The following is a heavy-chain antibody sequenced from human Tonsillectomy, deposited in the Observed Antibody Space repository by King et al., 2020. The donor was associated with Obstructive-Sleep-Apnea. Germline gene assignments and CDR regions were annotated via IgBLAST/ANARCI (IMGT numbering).Heavy chain of an antibody. CDR2: ISVHNGDT. CDR1: GYTFTEYG. D-gene: IGHD4-17*01. V-gene: IGHV1-18*01. CDR3: ARAFIITVTTYSPPVNNYYGLDV. Sequence: VQLVQSGGEVKKPGASVKVSCKASGYTFTEYGIAWVRQAPGQGFEWMGWISVHNGDTHYPQKVENRVTMTTDTSTRTVYMELRNLRSDDTGINYCARAFIITVTTYSPPVNNYYGLDVWGQGTTVTVSS. J-gene: IGHJ6*02.